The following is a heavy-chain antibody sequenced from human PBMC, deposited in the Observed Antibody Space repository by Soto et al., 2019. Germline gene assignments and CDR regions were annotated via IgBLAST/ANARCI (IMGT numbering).Heavy chain of an antibody. Sequence: SLRLSCTGSGFKVDDFAINWVRGAAGKGLEGGGLIRNQTYHETPEYAAAVKGRFTISRDTSNGVAYLQMSSLRVDDSAVYYCTGAETPETAYFSLYWGQGTPVTVSS. CDR3: TGAETPETAYFSLY. V-gene: IGHV3-49*04. CDR1: GFKVDDFA. CDR2: IRNQTYHETP. D-gene: IGHD2-15*01. J-gene: IGHJ4*02.